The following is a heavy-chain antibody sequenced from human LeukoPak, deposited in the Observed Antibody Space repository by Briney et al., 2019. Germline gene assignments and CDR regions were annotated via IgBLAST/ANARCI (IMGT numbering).Heavy chain of an antibody. CDR2: IYYSGST. V-gene: IGHV4-31*03. Sequence: SQTLSLTCTVSGGSISSGGYYWSWIRQHPGKGVEWIGYIYYSGSTYYNPSLKSRVTISVDTSKNQFSLKLSSVTAADTAVYYCARAHRIAVAEKYYFDYWGQGTLVTVSS. CDR3: ARAHRIAVAEKYYFDY. D-gene: IGHD6-19*01. CDR1: GGSISSGGYY. J-gene: IGHJ4*02.